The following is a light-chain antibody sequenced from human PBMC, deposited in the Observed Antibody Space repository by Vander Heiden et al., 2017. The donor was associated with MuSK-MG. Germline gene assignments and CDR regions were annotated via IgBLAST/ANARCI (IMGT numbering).Light chain of an antibody. CDR2: PSY. Sequence: QVPGTAPKPLIYPSYQRPSGVPDPFSGSKSGTSASLAISGLQSAEEADYYCGAWDDSLDVVVLGGGTRLTVL. V-gene: IGLV1-44*01. J-gene: IGLJ2*01. CDR3: GAWDDSLDVVV.